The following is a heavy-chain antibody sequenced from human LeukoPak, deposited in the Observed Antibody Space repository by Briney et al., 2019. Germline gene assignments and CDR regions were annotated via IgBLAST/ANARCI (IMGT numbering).Heavy chain of an antibody. CDR2: ISSSSSYI. CDR1: GFTFSSYS. J-gene: IGHJ4*02. Sequence: PGGSLRLSCAASGFTFSSYSMNWVRQAPGKGLEWVSSISSSSSYIYYADSVKGRFTISRDNAKNSLYLQMNSLRAEDTAVYYCAKVLSYDSSGYYYWGQGTLVTVSS. V-gene: IGHV3-21*04. CDR3: AKVLSYDSSGYYY. D-gene: IGHD3-22*01.